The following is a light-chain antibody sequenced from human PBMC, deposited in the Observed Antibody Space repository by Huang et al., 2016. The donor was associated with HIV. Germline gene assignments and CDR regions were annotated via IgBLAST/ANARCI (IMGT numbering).Light chain of an antibody. V-gene: IGKV1-39*01. CDR1: QSISSN. J-gene: IGKJ1*01. CDR3: QQSYSTQWGA. CDR2: CAS. Sequence: DIQMTHSPSSLSASVGDRVTITCRASQSISSNLNWYQQKPGKAPKLLIYCASSLQSGVPSRFSGSGSGTDFTLTISSLQPEDFATYYCQQSYSTQWGAFGQGTKVEIK.